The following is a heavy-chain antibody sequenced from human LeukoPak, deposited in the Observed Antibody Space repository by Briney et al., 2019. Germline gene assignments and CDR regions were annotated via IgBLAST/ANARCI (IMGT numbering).Heavy chain of an antibody. CDR2: IYYSGST. J-gene: IGHJ4*02. CDR1: GGSMNSYY. D-gene: IGHD1-14*01. Sequence: KPSETLSLTCTVSGGSMNSYYWSWIRQPPGKGLEWIGYIYYSGSTNYNPSLKSRVTISVDTSKEQVSLKLSSVTAADTAVYYCARVSPRPRFDYWGQGTLVTVSS. V-gene: IGHV4-59*01. CDR3: ARVSPRPRFDY.